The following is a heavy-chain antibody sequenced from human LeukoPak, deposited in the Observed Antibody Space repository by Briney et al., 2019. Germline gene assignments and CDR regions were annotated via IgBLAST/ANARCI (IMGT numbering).Heavy chain of an antibody. CDR3: ARASTVTTHYYYYYYMDV. J-gene: IGHJ6*03. CDR2: IYYSGST. V-gene: IGHV4-59*01. CDR1: GGSISSYY. Sequence: PSETLSLTCTVSGGSISSYYWSWIRQPPGKGLEWIGYIYYSGSTNYNPSLKSRVTISVDTSKNQFSLKLSSVTAADTAVYYCARASTVTTHYYYYYYMDVWGKGTTVTVSS. D-gene: IGHD4-11*01.